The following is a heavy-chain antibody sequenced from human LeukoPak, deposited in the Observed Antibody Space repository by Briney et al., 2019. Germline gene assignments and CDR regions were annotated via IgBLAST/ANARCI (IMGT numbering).Heavy chain of an antibody. D-gene: IGHD3-22*01. Sequence: SETLSLTCAVYGGSFSGYYWSWIRQPPGKGLEWIGEINHSGSTNYNPSLKSRVTISVDTSKNQFSLKLSSVTAADTAAYYCARFPPAQYYYDSSGYSNWFDPWGQGTLVTVSS. J-gene: IGHJ5*02. CDR1: GGSFSGYY. CDR2: INHSGST. V-gene: IGHV4-34*01. CDR3: ARFPPAQYYYDSSGYSNWFDP.